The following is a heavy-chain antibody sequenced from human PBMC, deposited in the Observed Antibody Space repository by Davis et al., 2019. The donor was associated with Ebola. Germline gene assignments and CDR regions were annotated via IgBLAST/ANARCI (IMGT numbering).Heavy chain of an antibody. D-gene: IGHD3-10*01. V-gene: IGHV4-39*07. CDR2: IYYSGST. Sequence: MPGGSLRLSCTVSGGSISSSSYYWGWIRQPPGKGREWIGSIYYSGSTYYNPSLKSRVTISVYTSKNQFSLKLSSVTAADTAVYYCARGPVLLWFGELLSSTSYGMDVWGKGTTVTVSS. J-gene: IGHJ6*04. CDR1: GGSISSSSYY. CDR3: ARGPVLLWFGELLSSTSYGMDV.